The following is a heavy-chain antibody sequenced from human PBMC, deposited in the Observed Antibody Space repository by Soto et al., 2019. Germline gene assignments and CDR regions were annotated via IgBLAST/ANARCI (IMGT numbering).Heavy chain of an antibody. CDR2: ISAYNGNT. D-gene: IGHD2-2*01. CDR3: ARDPSVIASGNIVVVPAATAASDY. Sequence: ASVKISCKASGYTFTSYGISWVRQAPGQGLEWMGWISAYNGNTNYAQKLQGRVTMTTDTSTSTAYMELRSLRSDDTAVYYCARDPSVIASGNIVVVPAATAASDYWGQGTLVTVSS. J-gene: IGHJ4*02. V-gene: IGHV1-18*04. CDR1: GYTFTSYG.